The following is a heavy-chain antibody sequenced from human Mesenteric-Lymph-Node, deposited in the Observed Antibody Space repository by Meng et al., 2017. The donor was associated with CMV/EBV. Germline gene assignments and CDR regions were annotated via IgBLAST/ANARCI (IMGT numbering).Heavy chain of an antibody. CDR1: GFSFIGYW. D-gene: IGHD3-10*01. CDR2: INEDGSEI. CDR3: ATRSMVKA. V-gene: IGHV3-7*01. J-gene: IGHJ4*02. Sequence: GESLKISCEASGFSFIGYWMSWVRQAPGKGLEWVADINEDGSEIYYVDSVEGRFTISRDSAENSLYLQMNSLRAEDTAVYYCATRSMVKAWGQGTLVTVSS.